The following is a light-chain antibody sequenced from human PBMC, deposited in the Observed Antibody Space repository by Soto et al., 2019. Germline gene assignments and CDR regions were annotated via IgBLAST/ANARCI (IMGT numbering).Light chain of an antibody. CDR2: HVS. CDR3: VKATPFPWT. J-gene: IGKJ1*01. Sequence: EIVLTQAPLSSPVTLGQPASISCTSSESLLHRNGNTYLSWLHQRPGQPPRLLIYHVSSRFSGIPDRLSGGGGGNHFTLKISRGEAEGVGVYSCVKATPFPWTFGRGTRV. V-gene: IGKV2-24*01. CDR1: ESLLHRNGNTY.